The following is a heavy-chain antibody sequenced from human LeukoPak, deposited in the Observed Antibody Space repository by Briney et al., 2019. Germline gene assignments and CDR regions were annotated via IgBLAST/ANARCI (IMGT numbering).Heavy chain of an antibody. J-gene: IGHJ5*02. Sequence: ASVKVSCKASGYTFTSYGISWVRQAPGQGLEWMGWISAYNGNTNYAQKLQGRVTMTTDTSTSTAYMELRSLRSDDTAVYYCARVGTVDSGSSFRKNWFDPWGQGTLVTVSS. CDR1: GYTFTSYG. V-gene: IGHV1-18*01. CDR2: ISAYNGNT. D-gene: IGHD6-6*01. CDR3: ARVGTVDSGSSFRKNWFDP.